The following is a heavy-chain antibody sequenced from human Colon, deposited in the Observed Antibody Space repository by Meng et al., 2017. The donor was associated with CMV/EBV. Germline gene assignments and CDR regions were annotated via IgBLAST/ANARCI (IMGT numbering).Heavy chain of an antibody. CDR3: ARGTGSTTDC. CDR1: GGSISSSSYY. Sequence: SETLSLTCTVSGGSISSSSYYWGWIRQPPGKGLEWIGNIYYSGSTYYNLSLKSRVTISVDTSKNQFSLKLSSVTAADTAVYYCARGTGSTTDCWGQGTLVTVSS. D-gene: IGHD7-27*01. V-gene: IGHV4-39*01. J-gene: IGHJ4*02. CDR2: IYYSGST.